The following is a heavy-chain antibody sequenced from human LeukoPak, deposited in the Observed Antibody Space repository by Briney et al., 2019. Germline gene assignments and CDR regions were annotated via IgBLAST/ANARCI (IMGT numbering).Heavy chain of an antibody. CDR2: FSRDGINK. CDR1: GFSFISAA. V-gene: IGHV3-30-3*01. D-gene: IGHD5-12*01. Sequence: GGSLRLSCAASGFSFISAAMHWLRQAPGKGLEWVAVFSRDGINKYYADSVKGRFTISRDNSRSTFYLHMNSLRPGDTALYYCATGKLDASGFDFMLPFWGQGTLVTVSS. J-gene: IGHJ4*02. CDR3: ATGKLDASGFDFMLPF.